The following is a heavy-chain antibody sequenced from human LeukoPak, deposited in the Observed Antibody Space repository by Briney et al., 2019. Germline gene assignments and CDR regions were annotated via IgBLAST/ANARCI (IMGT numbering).Heavy chain of an antibody. CDR2: IYTSGST. D-gene: IGHD3-9*01. CDR3: AREDYDILTGYYRRAQYDC. V-gene: IGHV4-4*07. CDR1: GGSISSYY. J-gene: IGHJ4*02. Sequence: SETLSLTCTVSGGSISSYYWSWIRQPAGKGLEWIGRIYTSGSTYYNPSLKSRVTISVDTSKNQFSLKLRSVTAADTAVYYCAREDYDILTGYYRRAQYDCWGQGTLVTVSS.